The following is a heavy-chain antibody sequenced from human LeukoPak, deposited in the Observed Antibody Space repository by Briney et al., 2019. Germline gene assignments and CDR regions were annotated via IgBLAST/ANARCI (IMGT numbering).Heavy chain of an antibody. CDR1: VGSISSGNYL. CDR3: ARLQYYDSRGYYYGFDY. V-gene: IGHV4-39*01. D-gene: IGHD3-22*01. Sequence: SETLSLTCTVSVGSISSGNYLWGWIRQPPGKGLEWIGSISYSGNTYYNPSLKSRVTIPVDTSKNQFSLKLNSVTAADTAVYYCARLQYYDSRGYYYGFDYWGQGTLVAVSS. CDR2: ISYSGNT. J-gene: IGHJ4*02.